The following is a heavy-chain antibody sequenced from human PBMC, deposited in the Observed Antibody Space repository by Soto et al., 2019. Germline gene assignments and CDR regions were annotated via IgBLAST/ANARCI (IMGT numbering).Heavy chain of an antibody. CDR3: ARDATTVTTILNYYYYGMDV. V-gene: IGHV3-33*01. Sequence: PGGSLRLSCAAPGFTFSSYGMHWVRQAPGKGLEWVAVIWYDGSNKYYADSVKGRFTISRDNSKNTLYLQMNSLRAEDTAVYYCARDATTVTTILNYYYYGMDVWGPAPTLTVSS. CDR1: GFTFSSYG. D-gene: IGHD4-4*01. CDR2: IWYDGSNK. J-gene: IGHJ6*02.